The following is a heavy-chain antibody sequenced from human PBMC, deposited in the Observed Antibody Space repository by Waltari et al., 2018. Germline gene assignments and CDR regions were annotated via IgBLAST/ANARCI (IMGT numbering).Heavy chain of an antibody. D-gene: IGHD3-16*02. CDR3: ATGDYVWGSYRYDAFDI. CDR2: ISSNGGST. Sequence: EVQLVESGGGLVQPGGSLRLSCAASGFTFSSYAMHWVRQAPGKGLEYVSAISSNGGSTYYANSGKGRFTISRDNSKNTLYLQMGSLRAEDMAVYYCATGDYVWGSYRYDAFDIWGQGTMVTVSS. J-gene: IGHJ3*02. V-gene: IGHV3-64*01. CDR1: GFTFSSYA.